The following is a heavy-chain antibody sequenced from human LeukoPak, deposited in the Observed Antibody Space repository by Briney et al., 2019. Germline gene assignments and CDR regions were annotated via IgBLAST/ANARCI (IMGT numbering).Heavy chain of an antibody. J-gene: IGHJ4*02. Sequence: GGSLRLSCVASGFNIRLHAMTWLRQAPGKGLEWVSAISGSGGSTYYADSVKGRFTISRDNSKNTLYLQMNSLRAEDTAVYYCAKDRNSLRYFDWLFGASFDYWGQGTLVTVSS. V-gene: IGHV3-23*01. CDR2: ISGSGGST. D-gene: IGHD3-9*01. CDR3: AKDRNSLRYFDWLFGASFDY. CDR1: GFNIRLHA.